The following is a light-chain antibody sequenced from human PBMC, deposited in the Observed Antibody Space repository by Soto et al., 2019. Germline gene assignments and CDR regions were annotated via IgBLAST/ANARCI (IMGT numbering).Light chain of an antibody. CDR3: QQYGSSPGT. J-gene: IGKJ1*01. CDR1: QSVSNNY. CDR2: GAS. Sequence: EIVLTQSPGTLSLSPGERATLSCRASQSVSNNYLAWYQQKPGQAPRLLIYGASNWATGIPDRFSGSGSGTDFTLIISRLEPEDFAGYYCQQYGSSPGTFGQGTRWIA. V-gene: IGKV3-20*01.